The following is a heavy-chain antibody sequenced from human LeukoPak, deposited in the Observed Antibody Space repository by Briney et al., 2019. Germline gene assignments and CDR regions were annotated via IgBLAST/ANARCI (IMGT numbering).Heavy chain of an antibody. CDR3: AKARVVVAATISFDY. V-gene: IGHV3-23*01. CDR1: EITFSSYA. D-gene: IGHD2-15*01. CDR2: ISGSGGRT. J-gene: IGHJ4*02. Sequence: GGSLRLSCATSEITFSSYAMSWVRQAPGKGLEWVSAISGSGGRTYYADSVKGRFTIPRDNSKNTLYLQMNSLRAEDTAVYYCAKARVVVAATISFDYWGQGTLVTVSS.